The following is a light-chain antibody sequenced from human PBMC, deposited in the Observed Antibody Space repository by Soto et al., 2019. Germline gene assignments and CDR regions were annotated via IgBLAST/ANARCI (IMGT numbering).Light chain of an antibody. V-gene: IGLV2-23*02. CDR1: RSDVGSYNS. J-gene: IGLJ3*02. Sequence: QSALTQPASVSGSPGQSITISCTGTRSDVGSYNSITWYQQHPGNAPSVMIFEVTKRPSGISNCCSDSKSGHTASLTISGLQAEDDAYYFCFSDAGGSTWVFGGGTQVTVL. CDR3: FSDAGGSTWV. CDR2: EVT.